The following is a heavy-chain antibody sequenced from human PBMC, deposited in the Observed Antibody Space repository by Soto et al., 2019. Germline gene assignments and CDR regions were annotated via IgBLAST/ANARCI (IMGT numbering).Heavy chain of an antibody. CDR3: ARGDEDIVLVPASFFSNDNDNSGIYF. CDR2: MNPNTGYT. D-gene: IGHD2-2*01. J-gene: IGHJ1*01. Sequence: ASVKVSCKASGYTVTGYDIHWVRQATGQGLEWMGWMNPNTGYTANAQKFQGRVTMTRDTSMSTVYMELSSLSSEDTAVYYCARGDEDIVLVPASFFSNDNDNSGIYF. CDR1: GYTVTGYD. V-gene: IGHV1-8*01.